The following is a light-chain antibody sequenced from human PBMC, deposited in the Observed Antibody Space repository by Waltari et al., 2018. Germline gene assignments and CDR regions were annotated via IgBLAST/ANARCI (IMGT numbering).Light chain of an antibody. V-gene: IGLV2-23*01. CDR3: SSYVGRSTWV. CDR2: QAS. CDR1: NSDIGAYNL. Sequence: QSALTQPASMSGSPGQSITISCSGTNSDIGAYNLVSWYRQHPGKAPQLILFQASRRPSGISYRFSGSKSGTTAYLTISRLQAGDEAHYYCSSYVGRSTWVFGGGTRLTVL. J-gene: IGLJ3*02.